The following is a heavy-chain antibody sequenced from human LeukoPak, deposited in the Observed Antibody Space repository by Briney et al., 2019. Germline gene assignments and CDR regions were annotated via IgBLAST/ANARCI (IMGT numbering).Heavy chain of an antibody. J-gene: IGHJ6*03. CDR1: GFTFTDYS. CDR2: ISTVSTYT. CDR3: ARDGSGFYLYNYMDV. Sequence: PWGSLRLSCAPSGFTFTDYSMNWVRQAPGKGLEWVASISTVSTYTFYADSVKGRFSISRDNVRNLLYLQMSSLGAEDTAVYYCARDGSGFYLYNYMDVWGKGTTVTVSS. D-gene: IGHD6-25*01. V-gene: IGHV3-21*06.